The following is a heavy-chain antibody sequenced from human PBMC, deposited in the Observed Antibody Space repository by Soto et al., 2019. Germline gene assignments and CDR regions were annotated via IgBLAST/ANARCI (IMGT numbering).Heavy chain of an antibody. Sequence: GASVKVSCKASGYTFTGYYMHWVRQAPGQGLEWMGWINPNSGGTNYAQKFQGWVTMTRDTSISTAYMELSRLRSDDTAVYYCARGWATKGYYYYMDVWGKGTTVTVSS. V-gene: IGHV1-2*04. CDR3: ARGWATKGYYYYMDV. CDR2: INPNSGGT. D-gene: IGHD5-12*01. CDR1: GYTFTGYY. J-gene: IGHJ6*03.